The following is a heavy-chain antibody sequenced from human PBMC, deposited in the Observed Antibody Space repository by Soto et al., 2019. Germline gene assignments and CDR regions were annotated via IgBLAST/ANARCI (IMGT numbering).Heavy chain of an antibody. CDR2: TIPALGKT. J-gene: IGHJ6*02. D-gene: IGHD3-10*01. CDR1: GDNFKKNV. Sequence: ASVKVSCKTSGDNFKKNVFMWVRQAPGQGLEWMGGTIPALGKTHYIEKFQGRVTITVDDATRTVYMEVRDLTSEDTAIYYCARGPFRPSAMDVWGQGTTVTVSS. V-gene: IGHV1-69*10. CDR3: ARGPFRPSAMDV.